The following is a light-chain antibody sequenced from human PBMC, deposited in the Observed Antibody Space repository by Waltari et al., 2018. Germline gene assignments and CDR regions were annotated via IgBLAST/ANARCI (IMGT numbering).Light chain of an antibody. Sequence: DIVLTQSPATLSLSPGERATLSCRASQSVSSHLAWYQQKPGQAPRLLIYDAFNRATGIPARFSGSGSGTDFTLTISSLEPEDFAVYYCQQRSNWITFGQGTRLEIK. CDR3: QQRSNWIT. CDR2: DAF. V-gene: IGKV3-11*01. CDR1: QSVSSH. J-gene: IGKJ5*01.